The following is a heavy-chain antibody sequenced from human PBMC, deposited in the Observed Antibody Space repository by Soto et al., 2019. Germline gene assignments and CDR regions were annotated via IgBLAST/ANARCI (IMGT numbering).Heavy chain of an antibody. D-gene: IGHD3-9*01. CDR2: IYWDDDK. V-gene: IGHV2-5*02. CDR3: AHSSRDILTGYYSQFGAY. J-gene: IGHJ4*02. CDR1: GFSLSTSGVG. Sequence: SGPTLVNPTQTLTLTCTFSGFSLSTSGVGVGWIRQPPGKALEWLALIYWDDDKRYSPSLKSRLTITKDTSKNQVVLTMTNMDPVDTATYYCAHSSRDILTGYYSQFGAYWGQGTLVTVSS.